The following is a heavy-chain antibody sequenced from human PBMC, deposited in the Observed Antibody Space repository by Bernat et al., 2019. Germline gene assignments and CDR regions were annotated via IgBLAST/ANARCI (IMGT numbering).Heavy chain of an antibody. Sequence: EVQLVESGGGLVQPGGSLRLSCAASGFTVSSNYMSWVRQAPGKGLEWVSAIYSGGSTYYADSVKGRFTISRDNAKNTLYLQMNSLRAEDTAVYYCAKASSGYYATEVEYPFDYWGQGTLVTVSS. CDR3: AKASSGYYATEVEYPFDY. V-gene: IGHV3-66*01. CDR2: IYSGGST. D-gene: IGHD3-22*01. CDR1: GFTVSSNY. J-gene: IGHJ4*02.